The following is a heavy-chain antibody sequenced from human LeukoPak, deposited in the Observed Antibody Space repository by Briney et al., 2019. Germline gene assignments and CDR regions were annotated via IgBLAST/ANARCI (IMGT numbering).Heavy chain of an antibody. CDR3: ARHERSRIRGYYFDY. CDR2: IYYSGST. D-gene: IGHD2-15*01. J-gene: IGHJ4*02. V-gene: IGHV4-59*08. CDR1: GGSISSYY. Sequence: SETLSLTGTVSGGSISSYYWRWIRQPPGKGLEGRGYIYYSGSTNYNPSLKSRVTISVDTSKNQFSLKLSSVTAADTAVYYCARHERSRIRGYYFDYWGQGTLVTVSS.